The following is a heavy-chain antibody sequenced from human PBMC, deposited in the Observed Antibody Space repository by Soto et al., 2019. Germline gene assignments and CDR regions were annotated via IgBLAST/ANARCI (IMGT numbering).Heavy chain of an antibody. CDR2: ITPIFGKA. CDR1: GGTFSSST. CDR3: ARGWGSDSTTYYYAY. D-gene: IGHD3-22*01. V-gene: IGHV1-69*01. J-gene: IGHJ1*01. Sequence: QVQLVQSGAEVRRPGSSVRVSCKASGGTFSSSTISWVRQAPGQGLEWVGGITPIFGKANYAQKFQGRVTITADESRSTAYVELSSLRSEDTALYFCARGWGSDSTTYYYAYWGQGTSVTVSS.